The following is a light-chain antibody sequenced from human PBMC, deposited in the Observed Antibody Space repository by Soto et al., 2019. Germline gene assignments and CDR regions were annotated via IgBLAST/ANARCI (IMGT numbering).Light chain of an antibody. CDR1: SSNIGAGYD. J-gene: IGLJ2*01. Sequence: QSVLTQPPSVSGAPGQRVTISCTGSSSNIGAGYDVHWYQQLPGTDPKLLIYGNSNRPSGVPDRFSGSKSGTSASLAITVLKAEDEADYYCQSYDSSLSVVVFGGGSKLTVL. V-gene: IGLV1-40*01. CDR2: GNS. CDR3: QSYDSSLSVVV.